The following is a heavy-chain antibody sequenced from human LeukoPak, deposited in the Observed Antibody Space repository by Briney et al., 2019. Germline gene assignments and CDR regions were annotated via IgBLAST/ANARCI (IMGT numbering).Heavy chain of an antibody. V-gene: IGHV3-20*04. Sequence: PGGSLRLPCAGAGFSITDHHMDWVRQAPGKGLEWVSGINWNGGSTGYADSVKGRFTISRDNAKNPLYLQMNSLRAEDTAVYYCARDQRYFDWLSPLDYWGQGTLVTVSS. CDR2: INWNGGST. CDR1: GFSITDHH. J-gene: IGHJ4*02. D-gene: IGHD3-9*01. CDR3: ARDQRYFDWLSPLDY.